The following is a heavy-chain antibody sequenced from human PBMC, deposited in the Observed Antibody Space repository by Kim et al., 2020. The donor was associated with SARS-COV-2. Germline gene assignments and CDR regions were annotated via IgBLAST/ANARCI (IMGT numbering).Heavy chain of an antibody. D-gene: IGHD3-10*01. CDR1: GGAVSSGSYH. Sequence: SETLSLTCNVSGGAVSSGSYHWTWIRQSPGKTLELIAYIFHSGSTNYNPSLKSRVTLSVDTSNNQFSLTLTSVTAADTAVYYCATYDMVRGVFLYWGQGTLVTVSS. CDR2: IFHSGST. CDR3: ATYDMVRGVFLY. J-gene: IGHJ4*02. V-gene: IGHV4-61*01.